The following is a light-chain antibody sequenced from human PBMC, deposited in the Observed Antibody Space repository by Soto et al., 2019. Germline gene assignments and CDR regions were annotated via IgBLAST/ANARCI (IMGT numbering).Light chain of an antibody. CDR1: SSDVGGHNY. CDR3: SSYTSSFTPLV. V-gene: IGLV2-14*01. CDR2: EVN. J-gene: IGLJ1*01. Sequence: QSALTQPASVSGSPGQSITISCTGASSDVGGHNYVSWYQQRPGKAPKLMIYEVNNRPSGVSNRFSGSKSGNTASLIISGLLAEDEADYYCSSYTSSFTPLVFGTGTQLTVL.